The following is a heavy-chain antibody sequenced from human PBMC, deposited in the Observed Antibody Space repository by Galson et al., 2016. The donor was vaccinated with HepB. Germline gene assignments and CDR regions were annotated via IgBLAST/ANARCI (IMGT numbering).Heavy chain of an antibody. J-gene: IGHJ4*02. CDR3: AKAHRNRLVWDSCDH. V-gene: IGHV3-30*18. CDR1: GFTFSNYG. D-gene: IGHD1-14*01. CDR2: ISYDGSNK. Sequence: SLRLSCAASGFTFSNYGIHWVRQAPGKGLEWVAVISYDGSNKYYADSVKDRVTVSRDNFMNTAYLQMNSLRGEDTAVYYCAKAHRNRLVWDSCDHWGQGTLVTVSA.